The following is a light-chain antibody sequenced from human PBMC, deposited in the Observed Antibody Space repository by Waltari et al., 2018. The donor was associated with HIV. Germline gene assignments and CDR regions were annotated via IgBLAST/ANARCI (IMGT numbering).Light chain of an antibody. CDR1: QSVSSY. CDR3: QQRSNWPPILT. J-gene: IGKJ4*01. V-gene: IGKV3-11*01. CDR2: DAS. Sequence: EIVLTQSPATLSLSPGERATLSCRASQSVSSYLAWYQQKPGQAPRLLIYDASNRDTGLPARCSGSGSGTDFTLTISSLEPEDFAVYYCQQRSNWPPILTFGGGTKVEIK.